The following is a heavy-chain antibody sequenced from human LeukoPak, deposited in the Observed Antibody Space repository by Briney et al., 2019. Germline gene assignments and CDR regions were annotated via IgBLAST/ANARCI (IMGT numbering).Heavy chain of an antibody. V-gene: IGHV3-15*01. J-gene: IGHJ6*03. Sequence: KPGGSLRLSCAASGFIFSNLLMTWIRQTPGKGLEWVRRIKSNFNGGTIDYAAPVKGRFIISRDDSKNTLYLQMNSLITEDTAVYYCTTDPPRTGGRYMAVWGKGTTVTVSS. CDR3: TTDPPRTGGRYMAV. CDR2: IKSNFNGGTI. D-gene: IGHD1-1*01. CDR1: GFIFSNLL.